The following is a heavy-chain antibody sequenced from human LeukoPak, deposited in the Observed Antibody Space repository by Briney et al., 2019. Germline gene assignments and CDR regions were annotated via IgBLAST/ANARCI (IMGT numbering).Heavy chain of an antibody. Sequence: PSETLSLTCTVSGGSISSSSYYWGWIRQPPGKGLEWIGSIYYSGSTYYNPSLKSRVTISVDTSKNQFSLKLSSVTAADTAVNYCASGGDFWSGSRNGLDYWGQGTLVTVSS. V-gene: IGHV4-39*01. J-gene: IGHJ4*02. CDR1: GGSISSSSYY. D-gene: IGHD3-3*01. CDR3: ASGGDFWSGSRNGLDY. CDR2: IYYSGST.